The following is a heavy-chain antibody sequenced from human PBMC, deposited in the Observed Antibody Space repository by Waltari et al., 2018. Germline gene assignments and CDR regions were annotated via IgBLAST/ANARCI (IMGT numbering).Heavy chain of an antibody. D-gene: IGHD2-15*01. CDR2: ISGSGGST. V-gene: IGHV3-23*01. CDR3: AKDVDCSGGSCYSRDFDY. Sequence: EVQLLESGGGLVLPGGSLILPGQACGFHFSTLPMAGSRQAPGKGLEWVSAISGSGGSTYYADSVKGRFTISRDNSQNTLYLQMNSLRAEDTAVYYCAKDVDCSGGSCYSRDFDYWGQGTLVTVSS. CDR1: GFHFSTLP. J-gene: IGHJ4*02.